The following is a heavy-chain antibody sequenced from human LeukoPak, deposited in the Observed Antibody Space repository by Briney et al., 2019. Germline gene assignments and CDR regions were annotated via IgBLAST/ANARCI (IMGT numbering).Heavy chain of an antibody. J-gene: IGHJ4*02. Sequence: APVKVSCKASGYTFSSYGISWVRQAPGQGLEWMGWISAYSGNTNYAQNLQGRVTMTTDTSTSTAYMELRSLRSDDTAVYYCARDIWDSSGCYFDYWGQGTLVTVSS. CDR1: GYTFSSYG. CDR2: ISAYSGNT. V-gene: IGHV1-18*01. CDR3: ARDIWDSSGCYFDY. D-gene: IGHD6-19*01.